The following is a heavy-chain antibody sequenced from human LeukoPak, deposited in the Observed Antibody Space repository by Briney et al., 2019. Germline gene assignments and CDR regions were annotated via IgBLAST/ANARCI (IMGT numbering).Heavy chain of an antibody. Sequence: SETLSLTCTVSGGSISSSSYYSGWIRQPPGKGLEWIGYIYYSGSTNYNPSLKSRVTISVDTSKNQFSLKLSSVTAADTAVYYCARGDWYYYYYYMDVWGKGTTVTISS. CDR2: IYYSGST. J-gene: IGHJ6*03. D-gene: IGHD3/OR15-3a*01. V-gene: IGHV4-61*05. CDR3: ARGDWYYYYYYMDV. CDR1: GGSISSSSYY.